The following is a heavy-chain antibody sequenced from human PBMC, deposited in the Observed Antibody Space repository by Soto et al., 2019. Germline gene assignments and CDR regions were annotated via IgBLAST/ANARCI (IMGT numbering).Heavy chain of an antibody. CDR1: GGSLSRYS. D-gene: IGHD3-9*01. CDR3: ARGPSLRYFDWLLGGRGRYGMDV. CDR2: INHSGST. Sequence: PSETLSLTCAVYGGSLSRYSWNWIRQPPGKGLEWIGEINHSGSTNYNPSLKSRVTISVDTSKNQFSLKLSSVTAADTAVYYCARGPSLRYFDWLLGGRGRYGMDVWGQGTTVTVSS. V-gene: IGHV4-34*01. J-gene: IGHJ6*02.